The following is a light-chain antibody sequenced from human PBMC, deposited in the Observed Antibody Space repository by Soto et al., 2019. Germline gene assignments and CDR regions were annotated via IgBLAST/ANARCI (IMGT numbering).Light chain of an antibody. CDR2: GAS. J-gene: IGKJ1*01. CDR1: QSISSSY. CDR3: QQYGRAPWT. V-gene: IGKV3-20*01. Sequence: EIVLTQSPGTLSLSRGDRATLSCRASQSISSSYLAWYQQAPGQAPRLLIYGASSRATGIPDRFSGSGSGTDFTLTISRLEPEDFAVYYCQQYGRAPWTFGQGTKVHI.